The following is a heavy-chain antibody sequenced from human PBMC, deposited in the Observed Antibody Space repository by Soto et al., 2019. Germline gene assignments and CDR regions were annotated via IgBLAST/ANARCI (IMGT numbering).Heavy chain of an antibody. J-gene: IGHJ5*02. V-gene: IGHV4-59*08. Sequence: SETLSLTCTVSGGSIINYYWSWIRQTPEKGLEWIGYIYSSGSTNYHPSLKSRVTIFIDVSKNLFSLNLTSVTAADTAVYYCARRRGTSWSIDLWGQGTLVTVS. CDR2: IYSSGST. CDR1: GGSIINYY. D-gene: IGHD6-13*01. CDR3: ARRRGTSWSIDL.